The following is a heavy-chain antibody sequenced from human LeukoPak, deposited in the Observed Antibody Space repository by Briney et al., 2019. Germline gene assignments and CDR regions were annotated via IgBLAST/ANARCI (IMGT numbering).Heavy chain of an antibody. CDR1: GFTFSSYW. CDR3: ATLTVTTYHDAFDI. CDR2: INSDGSST. J-gene: IGHJ3*02. D-gene: IGHD4-17*01. Sequence: GGSLRLSCAASGFTFSSYWMHWVRQAPGKGLVWVSRINSDGSSTIYADSVKGRFTISRDNAKNTLYLQTNSLRAEDTAVYYCATLTVTTYHDAFDIWGQGTMVTVSS. V-gene: IGHV3-74*01.